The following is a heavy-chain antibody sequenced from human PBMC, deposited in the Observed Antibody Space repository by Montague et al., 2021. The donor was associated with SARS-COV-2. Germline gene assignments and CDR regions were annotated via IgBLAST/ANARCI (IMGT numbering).Heavy chain of an antibody. CDR2: INVDGSAT. D-gene: IGHD6-19*01. CDR1: DFIFRSYW. Sequence: SLRLSCAASDFIFRSYWMHWVRQAPGKGLVWVSRINVDGSATSYXDSXQGRFTISRDNAKNTLYLQMNSLRDEDTAVYYCARLGQWQGRAMDVWGQGTTVTVSS. V-gene: IGHV3-74*01. CDR3: ARLGQWQGRAMDV. J-gene: IGHJ6*02.